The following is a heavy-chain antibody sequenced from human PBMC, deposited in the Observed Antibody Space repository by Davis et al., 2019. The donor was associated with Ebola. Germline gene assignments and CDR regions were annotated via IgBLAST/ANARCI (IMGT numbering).Heavy chain of an antibody. Sequence: GESLKISCKGSGYGFTNYWISWLRQMPGKGPEWMGRIDPSDSYTNYSPSFQGHVTIAADKSISTAYLQWSSLKASDTAMYYCARRNYESSGYDGYWGQGSLVTVSS. J-gene: IGHJ4*02. D-gene: IGHD3-22*01. CDR3: ARRNYESSGYDGY. CDR2: IDPSDSYT. CDR1: GYGFTNYW. V-gene: IGHV5-10-1*01.